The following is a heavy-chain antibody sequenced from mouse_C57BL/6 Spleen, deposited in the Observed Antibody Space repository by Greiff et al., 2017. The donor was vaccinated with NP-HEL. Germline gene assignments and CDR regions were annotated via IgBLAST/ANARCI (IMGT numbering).Heavy chain of an antibody. CDR2: ISSGSSTI. V-gene: IGHV5-17*01. CDR1: GFTFSDYG. J-gene: IGHJ4*01. CDR3: ARGYYYGSSRYAMDY. D-gene: IGHD1-1*01. Sequence: EVQGVESGGGLVKPGGSLKLSCAASGFTFSDYGMHWVRQAPEKGLEWVAYISSGSSTIYYADTVKGRFTISRDNAKNTLFLQMTSLRSEDTAMYYCARGYYYGSSRYAMDYWGQGTSVTVSS.